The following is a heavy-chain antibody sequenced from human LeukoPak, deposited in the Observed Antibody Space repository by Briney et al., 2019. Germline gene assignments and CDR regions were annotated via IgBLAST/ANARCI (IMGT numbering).Heavy chain of an antibody. J-gene: IGHJ5*02. CDR2: INCNNGGT. D-gene: IGHD4-17*01. CDR3: ARGYGDYTLMES. CDR1: GNTFTNYY. V-gene: IGHV1-2*02. Sequence: EASVKVSCKASGNTFTNYYMHWVRQAPGQGLEWMGWINCNNGGTHYAQKFQGRVTMTRDTSISTAYMEVTRLTSDDTAVYYCARGYGDYTLMESWGQGTLVTVSS.